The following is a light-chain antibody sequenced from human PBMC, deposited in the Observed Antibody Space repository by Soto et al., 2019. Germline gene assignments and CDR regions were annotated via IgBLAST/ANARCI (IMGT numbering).Light chain of an antibody. CDR2: AAS. CDR3: QQSYGTPLT. J-gene: IGKJ1*01. Sequence: DIQMTQSPSSLSASVGDRVTITCRASQSISSYLNWYQQKPGKAPKLLIYAASSLQSGLPSRFSGSESGTDFTLTINSLQPEDFAIYYCQQSYGTPLTFGQGTKVEIK. V-gene: IGKV1-39*01. CDR1: QSISSY.